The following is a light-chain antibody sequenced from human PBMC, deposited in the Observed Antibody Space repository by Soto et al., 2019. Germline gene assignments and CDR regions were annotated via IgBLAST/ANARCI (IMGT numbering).Light chain of an antibody. CDR2: EVT. CDR1: SSDVGGYNY. V-gene: IGLV2-14*01. CDR3: SSYTASATVV. J-gene: IGLJ3*02. Sequence: QSALTQPASVSGSPGQSITISCTGTSSDVGGYNYVSWYQQHPGKAPKLIIYEVTYLPSGVSDRFSGSKSGNTASLTISRLQAEDEADYYCSSYTASATVVFGGGTKVTVL.